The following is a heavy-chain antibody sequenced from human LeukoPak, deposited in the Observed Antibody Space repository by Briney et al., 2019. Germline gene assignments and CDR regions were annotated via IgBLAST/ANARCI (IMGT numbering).Heavy chain of an antibody. D-gene: IGHD3-16*01. CDR1: GFTFSSYG. CDR2: ISYDGSNK. CDR3: ARGGGGGEPNFDY. Sequence: GGSLRLSCAASGFTFSSYGMHWVRQAPGKGLEWVAVISYDGSNKYYADSVKGRFTISRDNSKNTLYLQMNSLRAEDTAVYYCARGGGGGEPNFDYWGQGTLDTVSS. V-gene: IGHV3-30*03. J-gene: IGHJ4*02.